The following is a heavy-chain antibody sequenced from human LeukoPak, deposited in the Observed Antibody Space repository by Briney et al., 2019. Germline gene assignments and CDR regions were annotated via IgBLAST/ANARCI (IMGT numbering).Heavy chain of an antibody. J-gene: IGHJ4*02. CDR1: DDSIRSYY. V-gene: IGHV4-59*06. CDR3: ARVGGSVGYGYRSTGYFDY. D-gene: IGHD5-18*01. Sequence: SETLSLTCTVSDDSIRSYYWSWIRQPPGKGLEWIAYIHHSGSTYYNPSLKSRVTISVDTSKNQFSLKLSSVTAADTAVYYCARVGGSVGYGYRSTGYFDYWGQGTLVTVSS. CDR2: IHHSGST.